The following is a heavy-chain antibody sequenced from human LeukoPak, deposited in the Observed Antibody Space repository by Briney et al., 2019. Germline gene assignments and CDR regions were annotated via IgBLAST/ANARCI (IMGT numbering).Heavy chain of an antibody. CDR2: ITSSSSYI. Sequence: GGSLRLSCAASGFTFSSYNMNWVRQAPGKGPEWVSSITSSSSYIYYADSVKGRFTISRDNAKNSLYLQMDSLRVEDTAVYYCARGDKQLVFNRNKGGFDPWGQGTLVTVSS. CDR1: GFTFSSYN. D-gene: IGHD6-13*01. J-gene: IGHJ5*02. V-gene: IGHV3-21*06. CDR3: ARGDKQLVFNRNKGGFDP.